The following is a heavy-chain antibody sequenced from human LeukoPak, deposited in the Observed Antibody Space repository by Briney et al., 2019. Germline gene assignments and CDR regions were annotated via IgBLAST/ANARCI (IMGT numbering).Heavy chain of an antibody. CDR1: VFTFRSYA. V-gene: IGHV3-23*01. D-gene: IGHD6-6*01. CDR2: MSGSCGST. Sequence: GVSLRPSCADSVFTFRSYAMRWVRQAPGEALEWPSAMSGSCGSTYDADSVKGRFTISRDNSENALYLQMNSLRAEDTAVYYCASSTIASPSYYFDYWGQGTLVTVSS. CDR3: ASSTIASPSYYFDY. J-gene: IGHJ4*02.